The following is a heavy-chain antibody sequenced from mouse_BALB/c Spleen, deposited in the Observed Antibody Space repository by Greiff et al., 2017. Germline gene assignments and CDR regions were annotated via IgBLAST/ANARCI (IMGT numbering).Heavy chain of an antibody. CDR1: GYSFTSYY. CDR2: IDPFNGGT. CDR3: ARSGYRYEEPYYFDY. Sequence: EVQLQQSGPELMKPGASVKISCKASGYSFTSYYMHWVKQSHGKSLEWIGYIDPFNGGTSYNQKFKGKATLTVDKSSSTAYMHLSSLTSEDSAVYYCARSGYRYEEPYYFDYWGQGTTLTVSS. J-gene: IGHJ2*01. V-gene: IGHV1S135*01. D-gene: IGHD2-14*01.